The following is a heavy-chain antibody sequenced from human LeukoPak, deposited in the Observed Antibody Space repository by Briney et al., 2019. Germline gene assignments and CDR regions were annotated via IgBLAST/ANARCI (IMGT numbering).Heavy chain of an antibody. CDR2: INPSGGST. CDR1: GYTFTSYY. V-gene: IGHV1-46*01. D-gene: IGHD1-26*01. CDR3: ASTPIVGATDFDY. Sequence: GASVKVSCKASGYTFTSYYMHWVRQAPGQGLEWMGIINPSGGSTSYAQKFQGRVTITRDTSASTAYMELSSLRSEDTAVYYCASTPIVGATDFDYWGQGTLVTVSS. J-gene: IGHJ4*02.